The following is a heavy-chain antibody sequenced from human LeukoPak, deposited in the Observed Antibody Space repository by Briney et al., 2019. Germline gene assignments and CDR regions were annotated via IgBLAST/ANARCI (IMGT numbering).Heavy chain of an antibody. V-gene: IGHV5-51*01. CDR2: VYPAGSAI. Sequence: GESLKISCEASEYDFANYWIGWVRQMPGKGLEWMGIVYPAGSAIHYSPSFQGQVTMSVDRSISTAYLQWTSLKASDTAMYFCARRKFSDTWFDPWGQGTLVTVSS. D-gene: IGHD1-14*01. CDR3: ARRKFSDTWFDP. CDR1: EYDFANYW. J-gene: IGHJ5*02.